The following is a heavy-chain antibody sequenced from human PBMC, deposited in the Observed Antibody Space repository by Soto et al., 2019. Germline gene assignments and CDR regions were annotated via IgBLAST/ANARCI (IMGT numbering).Heavy chain of an antibody. J-gene: IGHJ4*02. D-gene: IGHD1-26*01. CDR2: INPSGGST. CDR3: SRNAVGTYHFDY. V-gene: IGHV1-46*01. Sequence: GASVKVSWKASGYTLTRYDINWGRQAPGQGLEWMGIINPSGGSTTYAQKFQGRVTMTRDTSTSTAYMELSSLISEDTAVYYCSRNAVGTYHFDYWGQGTLVTVSS. CDR1: GYTLTRYD.